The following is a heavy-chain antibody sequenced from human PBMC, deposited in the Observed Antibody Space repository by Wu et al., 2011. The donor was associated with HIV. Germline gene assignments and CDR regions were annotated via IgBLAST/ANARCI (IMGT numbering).Heavy chain of an antibody. D-gene: IGHD1-26*01. J-gene: IGHJ6*02. CDR1: EGTLSNLA. Sequence: VQLVQSGAGVKKPGSSVKVSCKASEGTLSNLAIGWVRLAPGQGLEWIGGIIPMYGVTNTAQKFQGRVTITTDEPSTTVYMDLRSLRFEDTALYYCACRLPGVGVGRHYYYGMDVWGQGTTVTVSS. CDR3: ACRLPGVGVGRHYYYGMDV. V-gene: IGHV1-69*05. CDR2: IIPMYGVT.